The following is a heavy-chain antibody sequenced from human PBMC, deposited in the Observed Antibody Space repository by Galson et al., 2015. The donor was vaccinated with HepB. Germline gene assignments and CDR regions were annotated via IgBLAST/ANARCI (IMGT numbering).Heavy chain of an antibody. CDR3: ATTTCGNGAYRTFEI. V-gene: IGHV3-11*01. CDR2: ISRNGATT. Sequence: SLRLSCAASGLTLSSYTMSWVRQSPGRGLQWVSSISRNGATTYYTDSVKGRFTVARDNARNTVSLQMSSLTADDSAVYFCATTTCGNGAYRTFEIWGQGTLVTVSS. CDR1: GLTLSSYT. J-gene: IGHJ3*02. D-gene: IGHD4-23*01.